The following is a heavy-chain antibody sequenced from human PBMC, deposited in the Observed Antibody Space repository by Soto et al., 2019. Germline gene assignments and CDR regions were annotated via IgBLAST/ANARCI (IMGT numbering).Heavy chain of an antibody. CDR3: ARESEDLTSNFDY. CDR2: ISSTTNYI. J-gene: IGHJ4*02. V-gene: IGHV3-21*01. CDR1: GFAFTRYS. Sequence: GGSLRLSCAASGFAFTRYSMNWVRQAPGKGLEWVSSISSTTNYIYYADSMKGRFTVSRDNAKNSVYLEMNSLSAEDTAVYYCARESEDLTSNFDYWGQGTLVTVSS.